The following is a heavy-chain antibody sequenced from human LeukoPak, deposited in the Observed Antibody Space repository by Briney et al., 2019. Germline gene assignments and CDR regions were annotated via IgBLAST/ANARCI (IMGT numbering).Heavy chain of an antibody. CDR2: ISWNSGSI. D-gene: IGHD2-8*01. V-gene: IGHV3-9*01. Sequence: QAGGSLRLSCAASGFTFSSNAMSWVRQAPGKGLEWVSGISWNSGSIGYADSVKGRFTISRDNAKNSLYLQMNSLRAEDTALYYCAKDIKAHCTNGVCYTRYYYYGMDVWGQGTTVSVSS. J-gene: IGHJ6*02. CDR3: AKDIKAHCTNGVCYTRYYYYGMDV. CDR1: GFTFSSNA.